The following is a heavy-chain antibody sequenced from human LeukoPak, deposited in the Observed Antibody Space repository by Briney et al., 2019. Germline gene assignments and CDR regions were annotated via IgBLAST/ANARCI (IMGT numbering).Heavy chain of an antibody. CDR1: GSTFSSFS. V-gene: IGHV3-21*01. D-gene: IGHD3-10*01. CDR2: ISSSSSYI. Sequence: GGSLRLSCAASGSTFSSFSMNWVRKAPGKGLEWVSSISSSSSYIYYADSVKGRFTISRDNAKNTLYLQMNSLRAEDTAVYYCARSTGWFGQGYFDYWGQGTLVTVSS. J-gene: IGHJ4*02. CDR3: ARSTGWFGQGYFDY.